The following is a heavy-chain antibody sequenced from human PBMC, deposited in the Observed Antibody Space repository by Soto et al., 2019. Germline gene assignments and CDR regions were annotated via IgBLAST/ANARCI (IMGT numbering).Heavy chain of an antibody. V-gene: IGHV3-30*03. CDR1: GFTFSSYG. CDR2: ISYDGSNK. Sequence: PGGSLRLSCAASGFTFSSYGMHWVRQAPGKGLEWVAVISYDGSNKYYADSVKGRFTISRDNSKNTLYLQMNSLRAEDTAVYYCAILWELPRIDDAFDIWGQGTMVTVSS. CDR3: AILWELPRIDDAFDI. D-gene: IGHD1-26*01. J-gene: IGHJ3*02.